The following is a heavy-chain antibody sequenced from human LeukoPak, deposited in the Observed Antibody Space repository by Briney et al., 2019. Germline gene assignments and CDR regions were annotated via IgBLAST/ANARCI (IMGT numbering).Heavy chain of an antibody. Sequence: SETLSLTCTVSRGSISSYYWSWIRQPPGKGLGWIGYIYYSGSTNYNPSLKSRVTISVDTSKNQFSLKLSSVTAADTAVYYCARHEQQLDKYYFDYWGQGTLVTVSS. CDR1: RGSISSYY. V-gene: IGHV4-59*08. J-gene: IGHJ4*02. D-gene: IGHD6-13*01. CDR3: ARHEQQLDKYYFDY. CDR2: IYYSGST.